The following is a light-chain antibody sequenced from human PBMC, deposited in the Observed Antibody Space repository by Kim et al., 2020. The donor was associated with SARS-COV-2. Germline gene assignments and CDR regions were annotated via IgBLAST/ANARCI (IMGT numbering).Light chain of an antibody. V-gene: IGKV1-5*01. CDR2: DAS. CDR3: QQYNSYSYT. J-gene: IGKJ2*01. CDR1: QSISSW. Sequence: DIQMTQSHSTLSASVGDRVTITCRASQSISSWLAWYQQKPGKAPKLLIYDASSLESGVPSRFSGSGSGTEFTLTISSLQPDDFATYYCQQYNSYSYTFGQGTKLEI.